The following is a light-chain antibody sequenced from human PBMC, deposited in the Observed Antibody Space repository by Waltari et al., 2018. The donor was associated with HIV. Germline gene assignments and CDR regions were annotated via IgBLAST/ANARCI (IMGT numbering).Light chain of an antibody. Sequence: QPVLTQPPSASGTPGHGVTISSSRSNSNFGTNSVYWYQLLPGMAPKLLIYRNNRRPSGIPDRFSGSRSGTSASLAISGLRSEDEADYYCATWDDSLIWVFGGGTKLTVL. CDR2: RNN. J-gene: IGLJ3*02. V-gene: IGLV1-47*01. CDR1: NSNFGTNS. CDR3: ATWDDSLIWV.